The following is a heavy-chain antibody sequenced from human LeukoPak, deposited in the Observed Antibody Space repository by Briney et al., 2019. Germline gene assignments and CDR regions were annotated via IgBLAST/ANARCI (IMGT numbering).Heavy chain of an antibody. CDR1: GGSISSGSYY. CDR2: IYTSGST. J-gene: IGHJ6*03. V-gene: IGHV4-61*02. D-gene: IGHD6-25*01. CDR3: ARELIAATYYYYYMDV. Sequence: SETLSLTCTVSGGSISSGSYYWSWIRQPAGKGLEWIGRIYTSGSTNYNPSLKSRVTISVDTSKNQFSLKLSSVTAADTAVYYCARELIAATYYYYYMDVWGKGTTVTVSS.